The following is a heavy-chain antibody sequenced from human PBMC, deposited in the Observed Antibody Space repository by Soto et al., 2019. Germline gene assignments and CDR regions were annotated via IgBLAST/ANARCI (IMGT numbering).Heavy chain of an antibody. V-gene: IGHV3-30*18. D-gene: IGHD1-26*01. J-gene: IGHJ4*02. CDR1: GFTFSSYG. CDR3: AKGSGGSPLNYFDY. Sequence: GSLRLSCAASGFTFSSYGMHWVRQAPGKGLEWVAVISYDGSNKYYADSVKGRFTISRDNSKNTLYLQMNSLRAEDTAVYYCAKGSGGSPLNYFDYWGQGTLVTVSS. CDR2: ISYDGSNK.